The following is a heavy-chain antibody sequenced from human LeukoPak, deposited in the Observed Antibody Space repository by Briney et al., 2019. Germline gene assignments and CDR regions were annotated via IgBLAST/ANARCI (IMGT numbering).Heavy chain of an antibody. CDR1: GFTFSSNG. CDR3: ARDWPDY. J-gene: IGHJ4*02. CDR2: IWHDGSAK. Sequence: GGSLRLSCAASGFTFSSNGMSWVRQAPGKGLEWVANIWHDGSAKYYADSVKGRFTISRDNSKNTLYLQMNSLRAEDTAVYYCARDWPDYWGQGTLVTVSS. V-gene: IGHV3-7*01.